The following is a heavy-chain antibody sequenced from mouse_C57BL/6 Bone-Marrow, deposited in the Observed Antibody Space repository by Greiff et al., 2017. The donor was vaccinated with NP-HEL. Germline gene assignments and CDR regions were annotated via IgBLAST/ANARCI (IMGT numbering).Heavy chain of an antibody. CDR1: GYTFTSYW. CDR3: AGGHYYGSSSYAMDY. J-gene: IGHJ4*01. Sequence: VQLQQPGAELVKPGASVKLSCKASGYTFTSYWMHWVKQRPGQGLEWIGMIHPNSGSTNYNEKFKSKATLTVDKSSSTAYMQLSSLTSEDSAVYYCAGGHYYGSSSYAMDYWGQGTSVTVSS. D-gene: IGHD1-1*01. V-gene: IGHV1-64*01. CDR2: IHPNSGST.